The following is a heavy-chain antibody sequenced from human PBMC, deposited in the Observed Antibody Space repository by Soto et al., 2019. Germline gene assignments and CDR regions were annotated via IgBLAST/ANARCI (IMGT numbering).Heavy chain of an antibody. V-gene: IGHV4-39*01. Sequence: SETLSLTCTVSGGSISSSSYYWGWIRQPPGKGLEWIGSIYYTGNTYYNPSLKSRVSISVDTSKNQFPLKLSSVTAADTAVYYCARNAMVLGIIGYFDSWGQGTLVTVSS. CDR3: ARNAMVLGIIGYFDS. D-gene: IGHD3-10*01. CDR2: IYYTGNT. J-gene: IGHJ4*02. CDR1: GGSISSSSYY.